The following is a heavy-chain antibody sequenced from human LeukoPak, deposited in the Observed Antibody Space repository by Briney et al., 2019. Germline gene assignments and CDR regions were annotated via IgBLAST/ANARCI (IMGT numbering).Heavy chain of an antibody. V-gene: IGHV4-30-4*07. J-gene: IGHJ4*02. CDR1: GGPISSGGYS. D-gene: IGHD3-22*01. CDR3: ARGFERYYDSIV. CDR2: IYYSGST. Sequence: SETLSLTCAVSGGPISSGGYSWSWIRQPPGKGLEWIGYIYYSGSTYYNPSLKSRVTISVDTSKNQFSLKLSSVTAADTAVYYCARGFERYYDSIVWGQETLVTASS.